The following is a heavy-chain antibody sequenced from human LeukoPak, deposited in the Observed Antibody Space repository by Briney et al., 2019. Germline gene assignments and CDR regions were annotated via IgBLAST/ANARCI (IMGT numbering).Heavy chain of an antibody. V-gene: IGHV1-46*01. Sequence: GASVKVSCKASGYTFTSYYMHWVRQAPGQGLEWMGIINPSSGSTSYAQKFQGRVTMTRDTSTSTVYMELSSLRSEDTAVYYCARDSSIAAIHYWGQGTLVTVSS. CDR2: INPSSGST. CDR3: ARDSSIAAIHY. D-gene: IGHD5/OR15-5a*01. CDR1: GYTFTSYY. J-gene: IGHJ4*02.